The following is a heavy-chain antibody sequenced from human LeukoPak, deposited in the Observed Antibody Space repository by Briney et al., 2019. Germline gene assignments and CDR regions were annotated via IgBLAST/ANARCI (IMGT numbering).Heavy chain of an antibody. CDR2: ISTSGTT. V-gene: IGHV4-61*02. CDR3: ARVVEMATIGDY. D-gene: IGHD5-24*01. CDR1: GVSISSGNYY. Sequence: PSETLSLTCTVSGVSISSGNYYWSWIRQPAGKGLEWIGRISTSGTTKYNPSLKSRVTISVDTSKNQFSLKLSSVTAADTAVYYCARVVEMATIGDYWGQGTLVTVSS. J-gene: IGHJ4*02.